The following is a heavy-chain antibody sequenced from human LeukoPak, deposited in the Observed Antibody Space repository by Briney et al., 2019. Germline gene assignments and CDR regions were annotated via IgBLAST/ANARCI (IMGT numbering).Heavy chain of an antibody. V-gene: IGHV3-7*01. CDR2: IKQDGSEK. CDR1: GFTFSRYR. J-gene: IGHJ4*02. Sequence: AGGSLRLSCAASGFTFSRYRMNWVRQAPGKGLEWVANIKQDGSEKYYVDSVKGRLTISRDNAKNSLCLQMNSLRAEDTAVYYCARDTRTFDYWGQGTQVTVSS. CDR3: ARDTRTFDY. D-gene: IGHD1-26*01.